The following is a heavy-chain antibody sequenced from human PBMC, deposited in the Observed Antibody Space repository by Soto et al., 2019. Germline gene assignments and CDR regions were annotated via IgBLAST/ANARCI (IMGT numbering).Heavy chain of an antibody. J-gene: IGHJ4*02. CDR3: ARDEVESGFDY. CDR1: GFTFSSSA. CDR2: ISSSGSTI. V-gene: IGHV3-48*03. Sequence: GGSLWLSCAASGFTFSSSAMSWARSAPGKGLEWVSYISSSGSTIYYADSVKGRFTISRDNAKNSLYLQMNSLRAEDTAVYYCARDEVESGFDYWGQGTLDTVTS. D-gene: IGHD3-3*01.